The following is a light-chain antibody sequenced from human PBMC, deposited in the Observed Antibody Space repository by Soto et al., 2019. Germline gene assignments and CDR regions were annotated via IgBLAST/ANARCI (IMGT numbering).Light chain of an antibody. Sequence: QSVLTQPPSVSAAPGQKVTISCSGSSSNIGVKSVSWYQQLPRTAPKLLIYDNSERPSGIPDRFSASKSGTSATLGITGLQTGDEADYYCGTWEDSLSAVVFGGGTKLTVL. J-gene: IGLJ2*01. CDR1: SSNIGVKS. CDR3: GTWEDSLSAVV. CDR2: DNS. V-gene: IGLV1-51*01.